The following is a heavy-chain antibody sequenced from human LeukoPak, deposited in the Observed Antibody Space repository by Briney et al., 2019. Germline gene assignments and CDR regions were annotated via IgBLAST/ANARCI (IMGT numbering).Heavy chain of an antibody. CDR3: ARTMVRGVTTPYNWFDP. CDR2: INPNSGGT. D-gene: IGHD3-10*01. V-gene: IGHV1-2*02. CDR1: AYTFTGYY. Sequence: ASVTASCKASAYTFTGYYMHWVRHAPGQGLEWMGWINPNSGGTNYAQKFQGRVTMTRDTSISTAYMELSRLRSDDTAVYYCARTMVRGVTTPYNWFDPWSQGTLVTVSS. J-gene: IGHJ5*02.